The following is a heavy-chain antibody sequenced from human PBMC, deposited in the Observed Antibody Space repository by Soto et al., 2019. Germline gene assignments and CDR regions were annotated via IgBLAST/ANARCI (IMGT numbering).Heavy chain of an antibody. CDR2: TYYRSKWYK. V-gene: IGHV6-1*01. CDR3: ARTVGWLDP. CDR1: GDSVSSNSAA. D-gene: IGHD2-15*01. J-gene: IGHJ5*02. Sequence: PSQTLSLTCAISGDSVSSNSAAWNWIRHSPSRGLEWLGRTYYRSKWYKEYAASVRSRITINPDTSKNQFSLQLNSVSPEDTAVYYCARTVGWLDPWGQGTQVTVSS.